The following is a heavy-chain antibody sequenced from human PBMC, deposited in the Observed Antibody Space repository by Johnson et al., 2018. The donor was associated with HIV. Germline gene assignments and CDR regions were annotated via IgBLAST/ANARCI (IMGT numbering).Heavy chain of an antibody. Sequence: LVESGGGVVQPGRSLRLSCAASGFTFSSYAMHWVRQAPGKGLEWVAVISYDGSNKYYADSVKGRFTISRDNSKNTLYLQMNSLRAEDTAVYFCTTDPLFLGYWYHSSPWGQGTMVTVSS. CDR2: ISYDGSNK. V-gene: IGHV3-30-3*01. J-gene: IGHJ3*01. D-gene: IGHD3-22*01. CDR3: TTDPLFLGYWYHSSP. CDR1: GFTFSSYA.